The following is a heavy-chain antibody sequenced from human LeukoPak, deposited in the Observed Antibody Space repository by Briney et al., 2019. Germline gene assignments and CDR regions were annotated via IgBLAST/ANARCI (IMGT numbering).Heavy chain of an antibody. CDR1: GLTFSTSG. Sequence: VKPGGSLRLSCTASGLTFSTSGFNWVRQAPGKGLEWVASIGPTGSDRYHADSIKGRFTISRDNANNFLYLQMNSLRAEDTAAYYCATETNGRHYDYWGQGTLLTVSS. V-gene: IGHV3-21*06. CDR3: ATETNGRHYDY. J-gene: IGHJ4*02. D-gene: IGHD1-14*01. CDR2: IGPTGSDR.